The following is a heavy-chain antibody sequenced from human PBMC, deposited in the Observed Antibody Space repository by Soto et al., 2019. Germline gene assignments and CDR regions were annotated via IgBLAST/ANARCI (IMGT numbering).Heavy chain of an antibody. J-gene: IGHJ4*02. Sequence: QITLKESGPTLVKPTQTLTLTCTFSGFSLSTSGVGVGWIRQPPGKGLEWLALIYWDDDKRYSPSLKSRLTITKDTSKNQVVLTMTNMDPEDTATYYCAHSLIPNWGSRGAFDYWGQGTLVTVSS. CDR3: AHSLIPNWGSRGAFDY. CDR2: IYWDDDK. D-gene: IGHD7-27*01. CDR1: GFSLSTSGVG. V-gene: IGHV2-5*02.